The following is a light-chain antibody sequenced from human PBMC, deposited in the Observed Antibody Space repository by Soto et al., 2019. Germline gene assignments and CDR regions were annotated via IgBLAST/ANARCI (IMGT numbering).Light chain of an antibody. CDR2: DAS. CDR1: QSVDNY. J-gene: IGKJ4*01. Sequence: EIVLTQSPDTLSLSPGERATLACRASQSVDNYLAWYQQRPGQAPRLLIYDASNRASGIPARFSDSGSGTDFTLTSSSLEPEDFAVYYCQQRSTGPPLTFGGGTKVEIK. V-gene: IGKV3-11*01. CDR3: QQRSTGPPLT.